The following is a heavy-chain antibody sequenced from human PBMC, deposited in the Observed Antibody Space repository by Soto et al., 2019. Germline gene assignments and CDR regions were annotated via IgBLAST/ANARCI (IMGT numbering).Heavy chain of an antibody. J-gene: IGHJ5*02. D-gene: IGHD2-2*01. CDR3: AREGSYCSSTSCYRCGWFDP. Sequence: QVQLVQSGAEVKKPGSSVKVSCKASGGTFSSYAISWVRQAPGQGLEWMGGIIPIFGTANYAQKFQGRVTSTADESTSTAYMELSSLRSEDTAVYYCAREGSYCSSTSCYRCGWFDPWGQGTLVTVSS. V-gene: IGHV1-69*01. CDR2: IIPIFGTA. CDR1: GGTFSSYA.